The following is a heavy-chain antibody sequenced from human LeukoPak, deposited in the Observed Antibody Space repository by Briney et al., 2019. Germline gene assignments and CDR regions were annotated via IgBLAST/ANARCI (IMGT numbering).Heavy chain of an antibody. V-gene: IGHV4-39*01. Sequence: KPSETLSLTCTVSGGSIGSTTYYWGWIRQPPGKGLEWIGTIFYSGSTYYNPSLKSRVTISVDTSKNQFSLRLSSLTAADTAVYYCARHWADAFDIWGQGTMVTVSS. D-gene: IGHD7-27*01. J-gene: IGHJ3*02. CDR3: ARHWADAFDI. CDR2: IFYSGST. CDR1: GGSIGSTTYY.